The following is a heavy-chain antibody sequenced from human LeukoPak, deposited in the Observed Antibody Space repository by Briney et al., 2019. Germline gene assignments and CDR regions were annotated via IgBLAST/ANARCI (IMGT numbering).Heavy chain of an antibody. D-gene: IGHD3-10*01. CDR3: ARDTYYYGSGSYFFDY. J-gene: IGHJ4*02. CDR1: GFTFSNYW. CDR2: IEQDGSEK. Sequence: GGSLRLSCAASGFTFSNYWMSWVRQAPGKGLEWVANIEQDGSEKYYVDSVKGRFTISRDNAKNSLYLQMNSLRAEDTAVYYCARDTYYYGSGSYFFDYWGQETLVTVSS. V-gene: IGHV3-7*01.